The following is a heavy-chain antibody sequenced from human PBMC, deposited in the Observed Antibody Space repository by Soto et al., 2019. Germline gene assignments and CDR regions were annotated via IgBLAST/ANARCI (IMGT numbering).Heavy chain of an antibody. J-gene: IGHJ4*02. CDR1: GFTFSSYA. CDR3: ARDHRLVLRYFDWLFGPPDY. CDR2: ISYDGSNK. D-gene: IGHD3-9*01. Sequence: QVQLVESGGGVVQPGRSLRLSCAASGFTFSSYAMHWVRQAPGKGLEWVAVISYDGSNKYYADSVKGRFTISRDNSKNTLYLQMNSLRAEDTAVYYCARDHRLVLRYFDWLFGPPDYWGQGTLVTVSS. V-gene: IGHV3-30-3*01.